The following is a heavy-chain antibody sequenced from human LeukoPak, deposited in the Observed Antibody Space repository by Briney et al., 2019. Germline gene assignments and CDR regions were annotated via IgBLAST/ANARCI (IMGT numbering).Heavy chain of an antibody. CDR3: ARDLVGGDY. CDR1: GFNFSSYW. Sequence: GGSLRLSCAASGFNFSSYWMSWVRQAPGKRLEWMANIKQDGNKKYYVDSVKGRFTISRDNAKNSLYLQMKSLRAEDTAVYYCARDLVGGDYWGQGTLVTVSS. D-gene: IGHD3-16*01. CDR2: IKQDGNKK. J-gene: IGHJ4*02. V-gene: IGHV3-7*01.